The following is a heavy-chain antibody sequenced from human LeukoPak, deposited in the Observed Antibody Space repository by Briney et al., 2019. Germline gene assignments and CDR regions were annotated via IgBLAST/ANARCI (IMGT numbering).Heavy chain of an antibody. CDR1: GFTFSSYA. D-gene: IGHD3-10*01. V-gene: IGHV3-23*01. J-gene: IGHJ4*02. CDR3: ARSRWGDY. CDR2: ISGSGGST. Sequence: GGSLRLSCVASGFTFSSYAMSWVRQAPGKGLQWVSTISGSGGSTYYADSVKGRFTISRDNSKNTLYLQMNSLRVEDTAVYYCARSRWGDYWGQGTLVTVSS.